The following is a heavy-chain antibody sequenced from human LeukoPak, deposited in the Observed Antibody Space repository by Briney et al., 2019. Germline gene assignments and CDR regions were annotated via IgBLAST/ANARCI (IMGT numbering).Heavy chain of an antibody. D-gene: IGHD6-13*01. CDR1: GFSFSSYD. J-gene: IGHJ4*02. V-gene: IGHV3-13*01. Sequence: GGSLRLSCAASGFSFSSYDMQWVRQIVGKGLEWVSAIGRAGDTHYADSVKGRFTISRDNSKNTLYLQMNSLRAEDTAVYYCARAPSWSAPHFDYWGQGTLVTVSS. CDR3: ARAPSWSAPHFDY. CDR2: IGRAGDT.